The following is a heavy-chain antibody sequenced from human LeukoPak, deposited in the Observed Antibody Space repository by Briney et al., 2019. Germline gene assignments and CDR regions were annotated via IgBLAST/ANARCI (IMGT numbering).Heavy chain of an antibody. J-gene: IGHJ4*02. CDR2: MNPNSGNT. CDR1: GYTFTSYD. D-gene: IGHD3-10*01. CDR3: ARAPHTMVRVVIVPLFSFDY. V-gene: IGHV1-8*03. Sequence: ASVKVSCKASGYTFTSYDINWVRQATGQGLEWMGWMNPNSGNTGYAQKFQGRVTITRNTSISTAYMELSSLRSEDTAVYYCARAPHTMVRVVIVPLFSFDYWGQGTLVTVSS.